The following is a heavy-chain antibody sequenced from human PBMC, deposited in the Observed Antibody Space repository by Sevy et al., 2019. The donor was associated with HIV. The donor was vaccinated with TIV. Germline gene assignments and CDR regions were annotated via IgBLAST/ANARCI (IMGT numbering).Heavy chain of an antibody. J-gene: IGHJ4*02. CDR3: ASAPYGSGSSYYFDY. V-gene: IGHV3-7*01. CDR2: INQDGSEK. CDR1: GFTFSNYW. D-gene: IGHD3-10*01. Sequence: GGSLRLSCAASGFTFSNYWMSWVRQAPGKGPEWVAHINQDGSEKYYVDPVKVRFTVSRDNAKNSLYLQMNSLRDEDTAVYYCASAPYGSGSSYYFDYWGQGARVTVSS.